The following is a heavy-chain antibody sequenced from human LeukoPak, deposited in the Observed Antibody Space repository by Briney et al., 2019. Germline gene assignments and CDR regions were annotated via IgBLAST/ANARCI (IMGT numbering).Heavy chain of an antibody. CDR1: GYSFTSYW. Sequence: GESLKISCKGSGYSFTSYWIGWVRQMPGKGLEWMGIIYPGDSDTRYSPSFQGQVTISADKSISTAYLQWSSLKASDTAMYYCARRFGVVILGSNAFDIWGQETMVTVSS. D-gene: IGHD3-3*01. V-gene: IGHV5-51*01. J-gene: IGHJ3*02. CDR2: IYPGDSDT. CDR3: ARRFGVVILGSNAFDI.